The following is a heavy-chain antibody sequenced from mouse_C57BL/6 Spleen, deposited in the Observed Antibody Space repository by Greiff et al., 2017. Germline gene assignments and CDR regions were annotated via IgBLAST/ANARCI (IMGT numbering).Heavy chain of an antibody. CDR1: GYTFTSYW. D-gene: IGHD2-4*01. Sequence: QVQLQQPGAELVRPGSSVKLSCKASGYTFTSYWMDWVKQRPGQGLEWIGNIYPSDSETHYNQKFKDKATLTVDKSSSTAYMQLSSLTSEDSAVYYCARASHWYDDDEGYWGQGTTLTVSS. J-gene: IGHJ2*01. CDR2: IYPSDSET. CDR3: ARASHWYDDDEGY. V-gene: IGHV1-61*01.